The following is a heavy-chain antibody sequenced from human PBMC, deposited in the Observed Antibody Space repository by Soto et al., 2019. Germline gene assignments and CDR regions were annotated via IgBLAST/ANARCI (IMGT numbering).Heavy chain of an antibody. CDR2: IYYSGST. D-gene: IGHD7-27*01. CDR1: GGSISSYY. J-gene: IGHJ4*02. V-gene: IGHV4-59*01. CDR3: ARRWGTYFDF. Sequence: QVQLQESGPGLVKPSETLSLTCTVSGGSISSYYWSWIRQPPGKGLEWIGYIYYSGSTDYDPSLKRRATISVDTSKNQFSLKLSSVTAADTAVYYCARRWGTYFDFWGQGTLVTVSS.